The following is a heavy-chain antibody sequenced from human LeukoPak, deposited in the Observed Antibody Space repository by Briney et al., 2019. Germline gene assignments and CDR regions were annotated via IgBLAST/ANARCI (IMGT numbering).Heavy chain of an antibody. Sequence: PGVSLRLSCAPCGFTLSNYWMHCVRQTPGKGLVWVSRINTDGSDTSYADSVKGRFTISRDGAKNTLYLQMSGLRAEDTAVYYCARVKSGSYYPIDYWGQGTLVTVSS. CDR2: INTDGSDT. V-gene: IGHV3-74*01. CDR1: GFTLSNYW. D-gene: IGHD1-26*01. CDR3: ARVKSGSYYPIDY. J-gene: IGHJ4*02.